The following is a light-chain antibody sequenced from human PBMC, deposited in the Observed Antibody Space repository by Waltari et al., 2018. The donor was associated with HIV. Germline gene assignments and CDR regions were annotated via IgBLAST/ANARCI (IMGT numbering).Light chain of an antibody. J-gene: IGLJ1*01. CDR3: SSFTISSPYV. Sequence: QSALTQPASVSGSPGQSITISCTGTSSDVGAYNYVSWYQQHPGKAPKLVIYDVTNRPSGFSHRFSGSKSGNTASLTISGLQAEDEADYYCSSFTISSPYVFGTATKVTVL. CDR1: SSDVGAYNY. V-gene: IGLV2-14*03. CDR2: DVT.